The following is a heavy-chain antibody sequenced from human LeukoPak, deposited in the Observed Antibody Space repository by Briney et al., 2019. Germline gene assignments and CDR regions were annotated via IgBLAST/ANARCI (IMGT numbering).Heavy chain of an antibody. D-gene: IGHD6-19*01. J-gene: IGHJ4*02. Sequence: KSSETLSLTCTVSGGSINTYYWNWIRQPAGKGLEWIGRIYTSGTTTYNPSLEGRVTMSMDPSKNQVFLTLNSVTATDTATYYCARSPLSSSGWYRADYWGQGTLVTVSS. V-gene: IGHV4-4*07. CDR3: ARSPLSSSGWYRADY. CDR2: IYTSGTT. CDR1: GGSINTYY.